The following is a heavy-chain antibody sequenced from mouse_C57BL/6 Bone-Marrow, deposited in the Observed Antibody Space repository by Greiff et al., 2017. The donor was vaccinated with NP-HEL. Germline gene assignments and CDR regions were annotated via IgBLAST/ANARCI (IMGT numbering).Heavy chain of an antibody. Sequence: EVQLQESVAELVRPGASVKLSCTASGFNIKNTYMHWVKQRPGQGLEWIGRIDPANGNTKYAPKFQGKATITADPSSNTAYLQLRSLTSEETANYYSARGGIATVVATDFDDWGKGTTLTVSS. CDR3: ARGGIATVVATDFDD. CDR2: IDPANGNT. CDR1: GFNIKNTY. D-gene: IGHD1-1*01. J-gene: IGHJ2*01. V-gene: IGHV14-3*01.